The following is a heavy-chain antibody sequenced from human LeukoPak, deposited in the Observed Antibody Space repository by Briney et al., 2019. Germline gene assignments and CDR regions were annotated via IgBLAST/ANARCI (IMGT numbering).Heavy chain of an antibody. Sequence: SETLSLTCTVSGGSISSSSYYWGWIRQPPGKGLEWIGSVYYRGSTYYNPSLKSRVTISVDTPKNQFSLKLSSVTAADTAVYYCARIVVVPAATPIHYYYYYYMDVWGKGTTVTVSS. CDR1: GGSISSSSYY. CDR3: ARIVVVPAATPIHYYYYYYMDV. J-gene: IGHJ6*03. D-gene: IGHD2-2*01. V-gene: IGHV4-39*07. CDR2: VYYRGST.